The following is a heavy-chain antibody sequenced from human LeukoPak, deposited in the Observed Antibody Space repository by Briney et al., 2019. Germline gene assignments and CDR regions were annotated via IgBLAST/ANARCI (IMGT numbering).Heavy chain of an antibody. V-gene: IGHV1-69*05. Sequence: ASVKVSCKASGYTFTGYYMHWVRQAPGQGLEWMGRIIPIFGTANYAQKFQGRVTITTDESTSTAYMELSSLRSEDTAVYYCARDMAEGSFDYWGQGTLVTVSS. CDR3: ARDMAEGSFDY. D-gene: IGHD2/OR15-2a*01. CDR2: IIPIFGTA. J-gene: IGHJ4*02. CDR1: GYTFTGYY.